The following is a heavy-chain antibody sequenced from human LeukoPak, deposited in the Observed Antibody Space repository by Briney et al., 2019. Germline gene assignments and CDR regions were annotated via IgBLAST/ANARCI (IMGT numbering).Heavy chain of an antibody. CDR2: IIPILRIT. D-gene: IGHD6-19*01. V-gene: IGHV1-69*04. CDR3: ARDLLPDLYSSGGFYFDY. CDR1: GGPFNSYA. Sequence: GSSVKVSCKASGGPFNSYAISWVRQAPGQGLKWMGRIIPILRITNYAQSFQGRVTITADKSTSTAYMEVSSLRSEDTAVYYCARDLLPDLYSSGGFYFDYWGQGTLVTVSS. J-gene: IGHJ4*02.